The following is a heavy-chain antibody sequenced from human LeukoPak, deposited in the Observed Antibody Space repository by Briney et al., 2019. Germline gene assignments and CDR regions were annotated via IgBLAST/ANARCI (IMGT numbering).Heavy chain of an antibody. CDR3: ARGSIQLWSKDRGYFDY. D-gene: IGHD5-18*01. Sequence: GESLKISCKGSGYSFTSYWIGRVRQMPGKGLEWMGIIYPGDSDTRYSPSLQGQVTISADKSISTAYLQWSSLKASDTAMYYCARGSIQLWSKDRGYFDYWGQGTLVTVSS. V-gene: IGHV5-51*01. CDR1: GYSFTSYW. CDR2: IYPGDSDT. J-gene: IGHJ4*02.